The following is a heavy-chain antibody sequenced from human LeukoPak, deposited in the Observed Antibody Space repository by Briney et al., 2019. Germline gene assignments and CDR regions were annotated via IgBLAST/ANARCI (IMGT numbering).Heavy chain of an antibody. J-gene: IGHJ4*02. V-gene: IGHV4-59*08. D-gene: IGHD6-13*01. CDR3: ARHRIVAAVGAFDY. Sequence: SETLSLTCTVSGGSISSYYWSWIRQPPGKGLEWIGFIHYSGSTNYNPSLKSRVTMSVDTSRNQFSLKLSSVTAADTAVYYCARHRIVAAVGAFDYWGQGTLVTVSS. CDR1: GGSISSYY. CDR2: IHYSGST.